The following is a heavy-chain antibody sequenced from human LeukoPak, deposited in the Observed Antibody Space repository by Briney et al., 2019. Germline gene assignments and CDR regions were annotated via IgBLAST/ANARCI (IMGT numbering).Heavy chain of an antibody. J-gene: IGHJ4*02. Sequence: TGGSLRLSCAASGFTFSNYWMSWVRRAPGKGLEWVANIKQDGSETYYVDSVRGRFTISRDNAKKSLYLQMNSLRAEDTAVYYCARDFWGGYRVDYFGYWGQGTLVTVSS. CDR3: ARDFWGGYRVDYFGY. D-gene: IGHD3-3*01. CDR2: IKQDGSET. V-gene: IGHV3-7*01. CDR1: GFTFSNYW.